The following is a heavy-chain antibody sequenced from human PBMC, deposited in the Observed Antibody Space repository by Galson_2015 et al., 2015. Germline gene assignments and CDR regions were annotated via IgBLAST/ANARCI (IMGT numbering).Heavy chain of an antibody. CDR3: ARAPRNYGASGSDY. V-gene: IGHV3-74*01. CDR2: INSDASST. CDR1: GFTFSSYW. Sequence: SLRLSCAASGFTFSSYWIHWVRQAPGKGLVWVARINSDASSTTYADSVRGRFTISRDNAKNTLYVQMNSLRAEDTAMYYCARAPRNYGASGSDYWGQGTLVTVSS. J-gene: IGHJ4*02. D-gene: IGHD4-11*01.